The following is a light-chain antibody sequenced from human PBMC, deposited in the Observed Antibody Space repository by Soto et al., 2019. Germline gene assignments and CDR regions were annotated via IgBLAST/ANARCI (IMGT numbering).Light chain of an antibody. Sequence: EMVSTQSPPTLSVSPGERATLSCRASKSVSGDLAWYYHKPGEAHRLLIYDASTRALDPQAIFAGSGTGTEFTLSISSLQSGDCAFCSCQQYNNWPITLGQWTRRDIK. CDR1: KSVSGD. V-gene: IGKV3-15*01. CDR2: DAS. CDR3: QQYNNWPIT. J-gene: IGKJ5*01.